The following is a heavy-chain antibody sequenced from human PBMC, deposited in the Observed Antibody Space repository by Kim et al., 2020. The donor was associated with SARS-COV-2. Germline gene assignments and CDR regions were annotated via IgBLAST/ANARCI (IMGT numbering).Heavy chain of an antibody. CDR1: GFTFSSYA. V-gene: IGHV3-23*01. CDR3: AKDQSAAGSALDY. CDR2: ISGSGDST. D-gene: IGHD6-13*01. J-gene: IGHJ4*02. Sequence: GGSLRLSCAASGFTFSSYAMSWVRQAPGKGLEWVSGISGSGDSTYNADSVKGRFTISRDNSKNTLYLQMNSLRAEDTAVYYCAKDQSAAGSALDYWGQGTLVTVSS.